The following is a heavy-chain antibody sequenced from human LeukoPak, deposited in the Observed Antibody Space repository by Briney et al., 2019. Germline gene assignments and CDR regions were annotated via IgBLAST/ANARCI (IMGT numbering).Heavy chain of an antibody. CDR3: ASLRGSRDY. J-gene: IGHJ4*02. V-gene: IGHV4-34*01. CDR2: INHSGST. Sequence: SSETLSLTRAVHGGSFSGYYWSWIRHPPGKGLEWIGEINHSGSTNYNPSLKSRVTISVDTSKNQFSLKLSSVTATDTAVYYCASLRGSRDYWGQGTLVTVSS. D-gene: IGHD3-16*01. CDR1: GGSFSGYY.